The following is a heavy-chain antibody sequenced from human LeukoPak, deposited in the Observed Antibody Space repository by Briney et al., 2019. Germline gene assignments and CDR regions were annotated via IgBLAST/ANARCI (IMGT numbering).Heavy chain of an antibody. D-gene: IGHD6-13*01. V-gene: IGHV3-43*02. CDR3: AKVYVGSWYAYDH. CDR1: GFTFDDYA. Sequence: GGSLRLSCTASGFTFDDYAMHWVRQAPAKGLEWVSLISGDGGTTDYADSVKGRFTISRDNRRNSLYPHMNSLRTEDTALYFCAKVYVGSWYAYDHWGQGTLVTVSS. J-gene: IGHJ4*02. CDR2: ISGDGGTT.